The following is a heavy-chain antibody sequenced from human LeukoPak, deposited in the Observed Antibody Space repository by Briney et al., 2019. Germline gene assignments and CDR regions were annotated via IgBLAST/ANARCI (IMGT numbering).Heavy chain of an antibody. J-gene: IGHJ4*02. CDR3: ARRGSTDY. Sequence: GGSLRLSCAASGFSFSGYWMTWVRQAPGKGLEWVANIKEDGSEKYYADFVKGRFSISRDNAKNSLDLQMNSLRAEDTAVYYCARRGSTDYWGQGTLVTVSS. CDR2: IKEDGSEK. CDR1: GFSFSGYW. D-gene: IGHD2/OR15-2a*01. V-gene: IGHV3-7*03.